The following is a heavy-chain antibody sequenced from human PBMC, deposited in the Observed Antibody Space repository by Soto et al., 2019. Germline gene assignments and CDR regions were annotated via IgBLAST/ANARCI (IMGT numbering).Heavy chain of an antibody. Sequence: GGSVRLSCAASGFTFSSYGMHWVRQAPGKGLEWVAVISYDGSNKYYADSVKGRFTISRDNSKNTLYLQMNSLRAEDTAVYYYAKDLGKMGGRPLDYWGQGT. CDR2: ISYDGSNK. CDR1: GFTFSSYG. D-gene: IGHD2-15*01. J-gene: IGHJ4*02. V-gene: IGHV3-30*18. CDR3: AKDLGKMGGRPLDY.